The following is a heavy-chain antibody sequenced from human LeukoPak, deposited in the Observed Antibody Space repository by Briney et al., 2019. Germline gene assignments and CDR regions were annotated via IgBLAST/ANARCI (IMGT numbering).Heavy chain of an antibody. J-gene: IGHJ4*02. V-gene: IGHV4-34*01. CDR1: GGSFSGYY. D-gene: IGHD5-18*01. Sequence: PSETLSLTCAVYGGSFSGYYWSWIRQPPGKGLEWIGEINHSGSTSYNPSLESRVTISIDTSKNQFSLELSSVTAADTAVYYCAREGNPGGNNYGHCPDYWGQGTLVTVSS. CDR2: INHSGST. CDR3: AREGNPGGNNYGHCPDY.